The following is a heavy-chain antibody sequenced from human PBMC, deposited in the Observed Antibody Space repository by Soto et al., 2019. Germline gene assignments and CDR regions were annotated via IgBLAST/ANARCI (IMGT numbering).Heavy chain of an antibody. CDR1: GLTISGKKY. Sequence: DVQLVESGGGLIQPGESLRLSCAAFGLTISGKKYVAWVRQAPGKGLEWVSALYDVDGSFYADSVTGRFTTSSDSSKTTVYLQMKDLRPDDTAVYYCATWHEREHAFDVWGKGTTVTISS. CDR2: LYDVDGS. D-gene: IGHD1-1*01. V-gene: IGHV3-53*01. J-gene: IGHJ3*01. CDR3: ATWHEREHAFDV.